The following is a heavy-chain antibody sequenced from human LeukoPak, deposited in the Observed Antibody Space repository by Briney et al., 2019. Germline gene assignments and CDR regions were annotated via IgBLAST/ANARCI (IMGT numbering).Heavy chain of an antibody. V-gene: IGHV3-11*01. Sequence: GGSLRLSCAASGFSFSDYYMTWIRQAPGKGLEWVSYISSSGSTKYYADSVKGRFTISRDNAKNSLYLQMNSLRAEDTAVYYCAGTYYYDNKVDPWGQGTLVTVSS. D-gene: IGHD3-22*01. CDR1: GFSFSDYY. J-gene: IGHJ5*02. CDR2: ISSSGSTK. CDR3: AGTYYYDNKVDP.